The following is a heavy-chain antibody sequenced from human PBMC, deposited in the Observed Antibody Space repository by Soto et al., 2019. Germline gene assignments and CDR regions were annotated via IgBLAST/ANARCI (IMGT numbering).Heavy chain of an antibody. D-gene: IGHD3-22*01. CDR2: INHSGST. CDR1: GGSFSGDY. J-gene: IGHJ4*02. V-gene: IGHV4-34*01. Sequence: SETLSLTCAVYGGSFSGDYWSWIRQPPGKGLEWIGEINHSGSTYYNPSLKSRVTISVDTSKNQFSLKLSSVTAADTAVYYCARSGYYYFLDYWGQGTLVTVS. CDR3: ARSGYYYFLDY.